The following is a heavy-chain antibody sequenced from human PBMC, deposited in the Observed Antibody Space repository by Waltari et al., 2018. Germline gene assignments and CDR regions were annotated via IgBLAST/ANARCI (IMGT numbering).Heavy chain of an antibody. CDR1: GYTFTGYY. CDR2: INPNSGGT. J-gene: IGHJ6*02. D-gene: IGHD2-2*01. CDR3: ARDMRYCSSTSCSYYYYGMDV. Sequence: QVQLVQSGAEVKKPGASVKVSCKASGYTFTGYYMHWVRQAPGQGLEWMGRINPNSGGTNYAQKFQGRVTMTRDTSISTAYMELSRLRSDDTAVYYCARDMRYCSSTSCSYYYYGMDVWGQGTTVTVSS. V-gene: IGHV1-2*06.